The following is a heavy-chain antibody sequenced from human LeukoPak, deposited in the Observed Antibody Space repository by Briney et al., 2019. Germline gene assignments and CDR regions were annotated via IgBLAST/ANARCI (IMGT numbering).Heavy chain of an antibody. CDR1: GGSISSYY. D-gene: IGHD3-10*01. V-gene: IGHV4-59*01. CDR3: AREAYYGRFFDY. CDR2: IDYSGST. J-gene: IGHJ4*02. Sequence: SETLSLTCTVSGGSISSYYWSWIRQSPGKGLEWIGNIDYSGSTNYNPSLKSRVTISVDTSKNQFSLKLSSVTAADAAVYYCAREAYYGRFFDYWGQGTLVTVSS.